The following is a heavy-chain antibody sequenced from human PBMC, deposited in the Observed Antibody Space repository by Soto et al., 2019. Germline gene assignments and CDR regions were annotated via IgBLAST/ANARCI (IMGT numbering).Heavy chain of an antibody. CDR1: GYTFTGYY. Sequence: GASVKVSCKASGYTFTGYYMHWVRQAPGQGLEWMGWINPNSGGTNYAQKFQGWVTMTRDTSISTAYMELSRLRSDDTAVYYCARGCSGTSCYRLDYYYMDVWGKGTTVTVSS. V-gene: IGHV1-2*04. J-gene: IGHJ6*03. CDR2: INPNSGGT. CDR3: ARGCSGTSCYRLDYYYMDV. D-gene: IGHD2-2*01.